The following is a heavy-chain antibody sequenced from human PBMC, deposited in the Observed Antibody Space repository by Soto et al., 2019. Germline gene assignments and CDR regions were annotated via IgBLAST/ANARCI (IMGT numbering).Heavy chain of an antibody. V-gene: IGHV4-59*12. J-gene: IGHJ4*02. D-gene: IGHD6-13*01. Sequence: PSETLSLTCTVSGASISGYYWGWVRQPPGKGLEWIGAIYHSGTTYFNPSLKSRVTMAIDTSQNQFSLSLASEAAADTAMYYCARGMNPQDYWGQGTLVTVSS. CDR2: IYHSGTT. CDR3: ARGMNPQDY. CDR1: GASISGYY.